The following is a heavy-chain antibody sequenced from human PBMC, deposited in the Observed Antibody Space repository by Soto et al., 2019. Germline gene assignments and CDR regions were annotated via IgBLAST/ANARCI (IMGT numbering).Heavy chain of an antibody. V-gene: IGHV3-7*05. CDR3: VRIRGGGAYDL. CDR2: IKPAGSEK. D-gene: IGHD3-3*01. Sequence: EVQLVESGGGLVQPGGSLRLSCVASGFTFTDHWMTWVRQAPGRRPEWGANIKPAGSEKYYMDSVRGRFAISRENAKNSLSLLRNSLGPEDTAMFYCVRIRGGGAYDLWGQGTMVTVS. CDR1: GFTFTDHW. J-gene: IGHJ3*01.